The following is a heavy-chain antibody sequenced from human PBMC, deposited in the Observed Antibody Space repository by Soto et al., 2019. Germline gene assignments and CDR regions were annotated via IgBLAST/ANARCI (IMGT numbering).Heavy chain of an antibody. D-gene: IGHD3-16*01. V-gene: IGHV2-5*02. CDR3: AHIPNYYQYDWFDP. J-gene: IGHJ5*02. Sequence: QITLNESGPTLVKPTQTLTLTCTFSGFSLTTRGVGVGWIRQPPGKALECLALIYWDDDKRYSPSLQSRLSITKNTSKSQVGLTMTNVDPVDTATYYCAHIPNYYQYDWFDPWGQGTLVSVSS. CDR1: GFSLTTRGVG. CDR2: IYWDDDK.